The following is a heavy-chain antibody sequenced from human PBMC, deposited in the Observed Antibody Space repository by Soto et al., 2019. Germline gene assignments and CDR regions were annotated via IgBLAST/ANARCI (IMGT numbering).Heavy chain of an antibody. CDR2: ISYDGSNK. J-gene: IGHJ6*02. V-gene: IGHV3-30-3*01. CDR1: GFTFSSYA. CDR3: ARDLAEMDYYYGMYV. Sequence: PGGSLRLSCAASGFTFSSYAMHWVRQAPGKGLEWVAVISYDGSNKYYADSVKGRFTISRDNSKNTLYLQMNSLRAEDTAVYYCARDLAEMDYYYGMYVCGQGSTVTV. D-gene: IGHD3-3*02.